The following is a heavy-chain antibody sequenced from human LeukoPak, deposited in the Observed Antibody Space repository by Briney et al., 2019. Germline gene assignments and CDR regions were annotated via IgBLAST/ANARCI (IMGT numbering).Heavy chain of an antibody. CDR1: GFTFSSYA. J-gene: IGHJ4*02. CDR2: ISGSGGST. D-gene: IGHD1-26*01. Sequence: GGSLRLSCAASGFTFSSYAMSWVRQAPGKGLEWVSAISGSGGSTYYADSVKGRFTISRDNSKNTLYLQMNSLRAEDTAVYYCAKGGSLEWELQYYFDYWGQGTLVTVSS. V-gene: IGHV3-23*01. CDR3: AKGGSLEWELQYYFDY.